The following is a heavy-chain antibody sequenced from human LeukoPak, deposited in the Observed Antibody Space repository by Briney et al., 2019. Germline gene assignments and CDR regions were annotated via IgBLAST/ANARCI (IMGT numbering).Heavy chain of an antibody. J-gene: IGHJ4*02. Sequence: ASVKVSCKASGYTFTGHSMYWVRQAPGQGLEWMGWIKPNSGGTNYAQKFQGRVTMTRDTSISTAYMELSRLRPDDTAVYYCARGPHGRIYDILTGFDYWGQGTLVTVSS. V-gene: IGHV1-2*02. D-gene: IGHD3-9*01. CDR1: GYTFTGHS. CDR3: ARGPHGRIYDILTGFDY. CDR2: IKPNSGGT.